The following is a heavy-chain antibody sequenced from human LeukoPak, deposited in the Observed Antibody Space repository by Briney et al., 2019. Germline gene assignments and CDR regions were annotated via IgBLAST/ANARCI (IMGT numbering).Heavy chain of an antibody. CDR3: ARGYGSGSSYYYYGVDV. CDR1: GGSISSYY. D-gene: IGHD3-10*01. J-gene: IGHJ6*02. CDR2: IYYSGST. V-gene: IGHV4-59*01. Sequence: SETLSLTCTVSGGSISSYYWSWIRQPPGKGLEGFGCIYYSGSTDYNPSLKSRVTISVDTSKNQFSLNLSSVTAADTAVYYCARGYGSGSSYYYYGVDVWGQGTTVTVSS.